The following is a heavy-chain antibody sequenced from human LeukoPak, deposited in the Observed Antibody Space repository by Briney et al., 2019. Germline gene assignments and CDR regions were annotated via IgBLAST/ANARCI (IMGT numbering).Heavy chain of an antibody. CDR1: GFTFSTYW. J-gene: IGHJ4*02. CDR2: KKQDRSEK. V-gene: IGHV3-7*01. CDR3: GRDGGSSGYYYGREDFDY. Sequence: GGSLRLSCAASGFTFSTYWMIWVRQAPGKGLDWVANKKQDRSEKDYVDPVKGRFTISRDNAQNSLDLKLKSRKAEHTSVNNSGRDGGSSGYYYGREDFDYWGQGTRVTVFS. D-gene: IGHD3-22*01.